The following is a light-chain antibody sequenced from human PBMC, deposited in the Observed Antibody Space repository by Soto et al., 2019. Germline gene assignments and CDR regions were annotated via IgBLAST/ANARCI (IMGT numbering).Light chain of an antibody. CDR3: QQYYSAPLT. J-gene: IGKJ4*01. CDR2: WAS. V-gene: IGKV4-1*01. CDR1: QSVLSSSNNKNY. Sequence: DIVMTQSPDSLAVSLGERATTNCKSSQSVLSSSNNKNYLTWYQQKPGQPPKLLIYWASTRESGVPDRFSGSGSGTDFTLTISSLQAEDVAVYYCQQYYSAPLTFGGGTKVELK.